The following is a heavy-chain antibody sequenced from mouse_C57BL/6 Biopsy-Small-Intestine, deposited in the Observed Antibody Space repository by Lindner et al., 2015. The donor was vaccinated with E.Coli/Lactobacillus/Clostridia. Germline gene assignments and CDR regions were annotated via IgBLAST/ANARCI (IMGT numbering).Heavy chain of an antibody. D-gene: IGHD1-1*01. Sequence: VQLQESGAELVKPGASVKISCKASGYAFSSYWMNWVKQRPGKGLGWIGQIYPGDGDTNYNGKFKGKATLTADKSSSTAYMQLSSLTSEDSAVYFCARSGSSYYDYWGQGTTLTVSS. CDR3: ARSGSSYYDY. CDR2: IYPGDGDT. J-gene: IGHJ2*01. V-gene: IGHV1-80*01. CDR1: GYAFSSYW.